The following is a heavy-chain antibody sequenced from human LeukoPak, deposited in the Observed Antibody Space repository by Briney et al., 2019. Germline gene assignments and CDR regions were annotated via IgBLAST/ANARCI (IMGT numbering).Heavy chain of an antibody. Sequence: PGGSLRLSCAASGFTFSNAWMSWVRQAPGKGLEWVSYISSSNSTIYYADSVKGRFTISRDNAKNSLYLQMNSLRAEDTAVYYCAREVAELRFLEWLWYYMDVWGKGTTVTVSS. J-gene: IGHJ6*03. CDR2: ISSSNSTI. CDR3: AREVAELRFLEWLWYYMDV. V-gene: IGHV3-48*01. CDR1: GFTFSNAW. D-gene: IGHD3-3*01.